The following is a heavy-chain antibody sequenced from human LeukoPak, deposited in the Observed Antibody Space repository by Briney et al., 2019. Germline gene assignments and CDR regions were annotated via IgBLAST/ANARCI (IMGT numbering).Heavy chain of an antibody. D-gene: IGHD6-19*01. CDR3: VRDPSNSGWAFDY. CDR2: IWYNGKNK. CDR1: GFTFSTYA. J-gene: IGHJ4*02. V-gene: IGHV3-33*01. Sequence: GGSPRLSCAASGFTFSTYAMHWVRQAPGKGLEWVAMIWYNGKNKHYADSVKGRFTISRDNSKNTLDLQMNNLRADDTAVYYCVRDPSNSGWAFDYWGQGTLVTVSS.